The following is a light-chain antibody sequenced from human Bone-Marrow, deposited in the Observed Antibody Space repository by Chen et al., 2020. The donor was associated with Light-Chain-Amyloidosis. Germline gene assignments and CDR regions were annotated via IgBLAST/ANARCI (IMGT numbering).Light chain of an antibody. CDR3: MQALQTPLT. Sequence: DIVLTQSPLALPVTPGEPASISCRSSQSLLHSNGHTYLDWYLQKPGQSPQVLIYLGSERASGVPERFSGSGSGTDFTLKISRVEAEDVGVYYCMQALQTPLTFGGGTKVEIK. CDR1: QSLLHSNGHTY. J-gene: IGKJ4*01. CDR2: LGS. V-gene: IGKV2-28*01.